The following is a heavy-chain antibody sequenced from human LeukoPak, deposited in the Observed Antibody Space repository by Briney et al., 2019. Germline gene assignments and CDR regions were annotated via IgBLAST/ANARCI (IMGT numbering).Heavy chain of an antibody. V-gene: IGHV3-48*02. CDR1: GCTFHFYS. CDR3: ARGEDY. CDR2: ISSRSSTI. Sequence: PGGSLRLSCAASGCTFHFYSMTWVRQAPGKGLEWVSYISSRSSTIYYTDSVKGRFTVSRDNAKNSLNLQMNSLRDEDTAVYYCARGEDYWGQGTLVTVSS. J-gene: IGHJ4*02.